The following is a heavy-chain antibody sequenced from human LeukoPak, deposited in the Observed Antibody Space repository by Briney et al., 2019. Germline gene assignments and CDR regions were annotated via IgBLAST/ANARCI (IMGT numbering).Heavy chain of an antibody. V-gene: IGHV3-48*02. J-gene: IGHJ4*02. CDR3: AAGLEMGY. CDR1: GSTFSSYG. Sequence: GGSLRLSCAASGSTFSSYGMSWVRQAPGKGLEWVSYIRSSGDAIYYADSVKGRFTVSRDNAQTSLYLQMSSLRDEDTAVYYCAAGLEMGYWGQGTLVTVSS. CDR2: IRSSGDAI. D-gene: IGHD5-24*01.